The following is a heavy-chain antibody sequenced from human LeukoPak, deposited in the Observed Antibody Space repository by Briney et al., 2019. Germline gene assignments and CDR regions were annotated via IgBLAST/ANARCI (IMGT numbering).Heavy chain of an antibody. CDR3: ARDRDIVATILDY. Sequence: GGSLRLSCAASGFTVSSNYMSWVRQAPGKGPEWVSVIYSGGSTYYADSVKGRFTISRDNSKNTLYLQMNSLRAEDTAVYYCARDRDIVATILDYWGQGTLVTVSS. J-gene: IGHJ4*02. CDR1: GFTVSSNY. CDR2: IYSGGST. V-gene: IGHV3-66*01. D-gene: IGHD5-12*01.